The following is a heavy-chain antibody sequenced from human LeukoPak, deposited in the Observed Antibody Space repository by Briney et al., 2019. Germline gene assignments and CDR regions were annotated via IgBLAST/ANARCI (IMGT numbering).Heavy chain of an antibody. CDR3: ARGIMATNWIYYYYCYMDV. Sequence: ASVKVSCKASGYTFIDYYIHWVRQAPGQGLEWMGWINPNSGGTNYAQHFQGRVTMTRDTSIRTVYMELSRLRSDDTAVYYCARGIMATNWIYYYYCYMDVWGKGTTVTVSS. D-gene: IGHD5-12*01. V-gene: IGHV1-2*02. J-gene: IGHJ6*03. CDR2: INPNSGGT. CDR1: GYTFIDYY.